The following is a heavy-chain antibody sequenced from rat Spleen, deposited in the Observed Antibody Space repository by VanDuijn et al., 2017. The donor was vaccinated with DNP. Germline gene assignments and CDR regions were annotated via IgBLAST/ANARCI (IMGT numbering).Heavy chain of an antibody. D-gene: IGHD1-12*02. CDR2: ITIGGGST. CDR1: GFTFNDHY. CDR3: AGYYYDGSYYYGNFDY. V-gene: IGHV5-25*01. Sequence: EVQLVESGGGLVQPGRSMKLSCAASGFTFNDHYMAWVRQAPTKGLEWVAYITIGGGSTYYRDFVRGRFTISRDSAKSILYLQMDSLRSEDTATYYCAGYYYDGSYYYGNFDYWGQGVMVTVSS. J-gene: IGHJ2*01.